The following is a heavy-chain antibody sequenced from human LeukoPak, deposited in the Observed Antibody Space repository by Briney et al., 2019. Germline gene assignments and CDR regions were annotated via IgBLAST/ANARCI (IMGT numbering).Heavy chain of an antibody. CDR3: ARDRAGAQDY. J-gene: IGHJ4*02. D-gene: IGHD1-26*01. V-gene: IGHV4-31*03. CDR2: IYYSGST. CDR1: GGSISSGGYS. Sequence: PSETLSLTCTVSGGSISSGGYSWSWIRQHPGKGLEWIGYIYYSGSTYYNPSLKSRVTISVDTSKNQFSLKLSSVTAADTAVYYCARDRAGAQDYWGQGTLVTVSS.